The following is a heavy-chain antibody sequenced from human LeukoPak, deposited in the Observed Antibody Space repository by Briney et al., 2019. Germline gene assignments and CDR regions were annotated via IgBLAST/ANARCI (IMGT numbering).Heavy chain of an antibody. V-gene: IGHV1-18*01. J-gene: IGHJ4*02. CDR3: ARDRKDLLLWFGESPDY. D-gene: IGHD3-10*01. CDR1: GYTFTSYG. Sequence: ASVKVSCKASGYTFTSYGISWVRQAPGQGLEWMGWISAYNGNTNYAQKLQGRVTMTTDTSTSTAYMELRSLRSDDTAVYYCARDRKDLLLWFGESPDYWGQGTLVTVSS. CDR2: ISAYNGNT.